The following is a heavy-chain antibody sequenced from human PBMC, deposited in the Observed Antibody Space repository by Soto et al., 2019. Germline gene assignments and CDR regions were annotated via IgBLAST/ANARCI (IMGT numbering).Heavy chain of an antibody. V-gene: IGHV4-59*01. Sequence: QMQLQESGPGLVKPSETMSLTCTASCASISNYYWNWSRQPPGKGLEWIGHIYNGESTNYNPSIKSRVTISVDTSKNQFSLKLGSVTAADTAVYYCAQTTGWPGFDYWGQGILVTVSS. CDR1: CASISNYY. J-gene: IGHJ4*02. CDR2: IYNGEST. D-gene: IGHD6-19*01. CDR3: AQTTGWPGFDY.